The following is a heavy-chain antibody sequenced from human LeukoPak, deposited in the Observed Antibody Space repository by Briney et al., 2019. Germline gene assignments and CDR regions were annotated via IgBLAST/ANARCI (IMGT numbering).Heavy chain of an antibody. V-gene: IGHV3-30*02. CDR2: IRYDGSNK. J-gene: IGHJ4*02. Sequence: GGSLRLSCAASGFTFSSYGMHWVRQAPGKGLEWVAFIRYDGSNKYYADSVKGRFTISRDNSKNTLYLQMNSLKTEDTAVYYCTRSAVITTDYWGQGTLVTVSS. CDR3: TRSAVITTDY. D-gene: IGHD3-22*01. CDR1: GFTFSSYG.